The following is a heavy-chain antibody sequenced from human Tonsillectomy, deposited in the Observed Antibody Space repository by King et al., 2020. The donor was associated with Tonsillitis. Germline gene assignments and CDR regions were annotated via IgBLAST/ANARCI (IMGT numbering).Heavy chain of an antibody. D-gene: IGHD3-22*01. V-gene: IGHV4-30-2*01. CDR2: IYHSGST. CDR1: GGSISSGGYS. Sequence: LQLQESGSGLVKPSQTLSLTCAVSGGSISSGGYSWSWIRQPPGKGLEWIGYIYHSGSTYYNPSLTSRVTISVDRSKNQFSLKLSSWTAADTAVYYCARVVVISWFDPWGQGTLVTVSS. J-gene: IGHJ5*02. CDR3: ARVVVISWFDP.